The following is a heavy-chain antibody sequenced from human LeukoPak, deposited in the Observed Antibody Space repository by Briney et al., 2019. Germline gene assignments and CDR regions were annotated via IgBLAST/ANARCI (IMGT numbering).Heavy chain of an antibody. CDR1: GFTFSSYA. D-gene: IGHD3-10*01. J-gene: IGHJ4*02. CDR2: ISGSGGST. CDR3: AKVALLWFGELDFDY. Sequence: PGGSLRLSCAASGFTFSSYAMSWVRQAPGKGLGWVSAISGSGGSTYYADSVKGRFTISRDNSKNTLYLQMNSLRAEDTAVYYCAKVALLWFGELDFDYWGQGTLVTVSS. V-gene: IGHV3-23*01.